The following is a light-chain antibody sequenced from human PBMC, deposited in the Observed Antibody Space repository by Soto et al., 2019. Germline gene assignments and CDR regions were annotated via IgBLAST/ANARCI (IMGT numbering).Light chain of an antibody. CDR2: DVR. Sequence: QSALTQPASVSGSPGQSITISCTGTSSDVGSYNYVSWYQQHPGKAPKLMIYDVRNRPSGVSDRFSGSKSGKTASLTIFGLQAEDAADYYCSSYTTSTAQVFGGGTKLTVL. CDR3: SSYTTSTAQV. V-gene: IGLV2-14*01. J-gene: IGLJ2*01. CDR1: SSDVGSYNY.